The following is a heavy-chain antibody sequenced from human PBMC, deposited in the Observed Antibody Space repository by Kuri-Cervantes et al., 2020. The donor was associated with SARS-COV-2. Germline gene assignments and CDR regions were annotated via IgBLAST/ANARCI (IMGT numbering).Heavy chain of an antibody. CDR1: GYTFTSYG. D-gene: IGHD3-3*01. J-gene: IGHJ6*03. V-gene: IGHV1-46*01. Sequence: ASVKVSCKASGYTFTSYGISWVRQAPGQGLEWMGIINPSGGSTSYAQKFQGRVTMTRDTSTSTVYMELSSLRSEDTAVYYCAREGIFGVVHQVPMRYYYMDVWGKGTTVTVSS. CDR2: INPSGGST. CDR3: AREGIFGVVHQVPMRYYYMDV.